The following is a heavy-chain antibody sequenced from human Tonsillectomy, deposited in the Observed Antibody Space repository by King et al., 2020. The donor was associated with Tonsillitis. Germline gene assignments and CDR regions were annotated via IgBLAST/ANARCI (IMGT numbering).Heavy chain of an antibody. D-gene: IGHD4-17*01. CDR2: IRYDRSNI. Sequence: VQLVESGGGVVQPGGSLRLSCAASGFTFSTYGMHWVRQAPGKGLEWVAFIRYDRSNIYYADSVKGRFTISRVNSKNTLYLQMNSLRAEDTAVYHCAKGVHGDQSFFDYWGQGTLVTVSS. V-gene: IGHV3-30*02. CDR3: AKGVHGDQSFFDY. J-gene: IGHJ4*02. CDR1: GFTFSTYG.